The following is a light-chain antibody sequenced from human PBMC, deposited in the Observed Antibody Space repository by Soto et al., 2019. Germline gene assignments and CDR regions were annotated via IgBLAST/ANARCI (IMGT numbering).Light chain of an antibody. V-gene: IGKV3-11*01. CDR1: QSVSSY. J-gene: IGKJ1*01. CDR3: QQRSSWPRT. CDR2: DAS. Sequence: EIVLTESPGTLSLSPGERASLSCRASQSVSSYLAWYQQKAGQAPRLLIYDASSRATGIPARFSGSGSGTDFTLTISRLKPEDFAVYYCQQRSSWPRTFGLGTKVDI.